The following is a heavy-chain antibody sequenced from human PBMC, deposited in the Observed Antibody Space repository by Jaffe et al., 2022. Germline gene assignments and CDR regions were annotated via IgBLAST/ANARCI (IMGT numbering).Heavy chain of an antibody. CDR3: TRVLRYYDSSGYPGY. Sequence: EVQLVESGGGLVQPGRSLRLSCTASGFTFGDYAMSWVRQAPGKGLEWVGFIRSKAYGGTTEYAASVKGRFTISRDDSKSIAYLQMNSLKTEDTAVYYCTRVLRYYDSSGYPGYWGQGTLVTVSS. J-gene: IGHJ4*02. CDR1: GFTFGDYA. CDR2: IRSKAYGGTT. V-gene: IGHV3-49*04. D-gene: IGHD3-22*01.